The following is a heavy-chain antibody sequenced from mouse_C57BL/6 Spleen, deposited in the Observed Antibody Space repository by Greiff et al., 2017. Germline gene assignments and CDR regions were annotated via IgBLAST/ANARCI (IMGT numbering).Heavy chain of an antibody. D-gene: IGHD2-4*01. Sequence: EVQLQQSGPELVKPGASVKISCKASGYTFTDYYMNWVKQSHGKSLEWIGDINPNNGGTSYNQKFKGKATLTVDKSSSTAYMELRSLTSEDSAVYYCAREDDYVLFAYWGQGTLGTVSA. CDR1: GYTFTDYY. J-gene: IGHJ3*01. CDR2: INPNNGGT. CDR3: AREDDYVLFAY. V-gene: IGHV1-26*01.